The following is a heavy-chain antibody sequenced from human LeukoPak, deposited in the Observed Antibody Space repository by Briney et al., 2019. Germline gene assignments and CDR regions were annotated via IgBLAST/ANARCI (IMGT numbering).Heavy chain of an antibody. CDR2: INHSGST. Sequence: PSETLSLTCAVYGGSFSGYYWSWIRQPPGKGLEWIGEINHSGSTNYNPSLKSRVTISVDTSKNQFSLKLSSVTAADTAVYYCARHQFYDSSGPFDYWGQGTLVTVSS. J-gene: IGHJ4*02. D-gene: IGHD3-22*01. CDR1: GGSFSGYY. V-gene: IGHV4-34*01. CDR3: ARHQFYDSSGPFDY.